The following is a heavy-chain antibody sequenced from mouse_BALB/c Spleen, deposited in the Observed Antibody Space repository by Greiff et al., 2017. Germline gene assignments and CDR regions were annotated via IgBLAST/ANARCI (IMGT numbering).Heavy chain of an antibody. CDR1: GYTFTSYW. CDR3: ARTDYYGSSYDFDY. Sequence: VQLHQSGAELAKPGASVKMSCKASGYTFTSYWMHWVKQRPGQGLEWIGYINPSTGYTEYNQKFKDKATLTADKSSSTAYMQLSSLTSEDSAVYYCARTDYYGSSYDFDYWGQGTTLTVSS. CDR2: INPSTGYT. D-gene: IGHD1-1*01. J-gene: IGHJ2*01. V-gene: IGHV1-7*01.